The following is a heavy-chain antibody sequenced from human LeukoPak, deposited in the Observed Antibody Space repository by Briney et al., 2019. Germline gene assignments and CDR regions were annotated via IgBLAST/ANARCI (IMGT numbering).Heavy chain of an antibody. CDR1: GFTFSSYA. CDR3: ARGEDGYSYFDY. Sequence: GGSLRLSCAASGFTFSSYAMSWVRQAPGKGLEWVANIKQDGSEKYYVDSVKGRFTISRDNAKNSLYLQMNNLRAEDTAVYYCARGEDGYSYFDYWGQGTLVTVSS. V-gene: IGHV3-7*01. J-gene: IGHJ4*02. CDR2: IKQDGSEK. D-gene: IGHD5-18*01.